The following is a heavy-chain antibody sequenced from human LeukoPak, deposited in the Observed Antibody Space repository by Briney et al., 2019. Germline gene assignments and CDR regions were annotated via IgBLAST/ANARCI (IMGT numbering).Heavy chain of an antibody. CDR3: ARDRGPYYDFWSGYYTFDY. Sequence: ASVKVSCKASGYTFTSYGISRVRQAPGQGLEWMGWISAYNGNTNYAQKLQGRVTMTTDTSTSTAYMELRSLRSDDTAVYYCARDRGPYYDFWSGYYTFDYWGQGTLVTVSS. V-gene: IGHV1-18*01. CDR2: ISAYNGNT. CDR1: GYTFTSYG. J-gene: IGHJ4*02. D-gene: IGHD3-3*01.